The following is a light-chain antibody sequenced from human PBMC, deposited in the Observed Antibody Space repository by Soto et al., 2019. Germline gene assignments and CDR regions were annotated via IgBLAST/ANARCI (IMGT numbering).Light chain of an antibody. V-gene: IGKV3-11*01. Sequence: EIVLTQSPATLSLSPGERATLSCRASQSVSSYLAWYQQKPGQAPRLLIYDASTRATGIPARFSGSGSGTDFTLTISILEPEAFEVYYCQQRSNWPPSITFGQGTRLEIK. J-gene: IGKJ5*01. CDR3: QQRSNWPPSIT. CDR1: QSVSSY. CDR2: DAS.